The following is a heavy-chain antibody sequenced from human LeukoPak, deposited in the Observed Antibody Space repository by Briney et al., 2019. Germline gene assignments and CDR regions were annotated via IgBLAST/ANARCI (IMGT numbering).Heavy chain of an antibody. CDR1: GFTFSNYN. D-gene: IGHD3-10*01. CDR3: ARALWSGPVYYGMDV. V-gene: IGHV3-21*01. CDR2: ISSTSSYI. J-gene: IGHJ6*02. Sequence: GGSLRLSCAASGFTFSNYNFYWVRQAPGKGLEWVSSISSTSSYIYYADSMKGRFTISRDNAKNSLYLQMNSLRAEDTAVYYCARALWSGPVYYGMDVWGQGTTVTISS.